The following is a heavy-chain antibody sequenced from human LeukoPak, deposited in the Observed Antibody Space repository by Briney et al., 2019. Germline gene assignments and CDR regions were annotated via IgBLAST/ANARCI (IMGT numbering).Heavy chain of an antibody. J-gene: IGHJ3*02. V-gene: IGHV4-59*01. CDR2: IYYSGST. D-gene: IGHD3-16*01. CDR1: GGSISSYY. CDR3: ARESFYAFDI. Sequence: PSATLSLTCTVPGGSISSYYWSWIRQPPGKGLEWIGYIYYSGSTNYNPSLKSRVTISVDTSKNQFSLKLSSVTAADTAVYYCARESFYAFDIWGQGTMVTVSS.